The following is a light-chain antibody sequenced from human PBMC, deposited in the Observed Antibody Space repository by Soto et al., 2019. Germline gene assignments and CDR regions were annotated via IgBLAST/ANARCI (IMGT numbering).Light chain of an antibody. V-gene: IGKV1-5*01. CDR1: QSISSW. CDR2: DAS. J-gene: IGKJ2*01. Sequence: DIQMTQSPSTLSASVGDRFTITCLSSQSISSWLAWYQQKPGKAPKLLIYDASSLESGVPSRFSGSGSGTEFTLTISSLQPDDFATYYCQQYNSYSPYTFGQGTKVDIK. CDR3: QQYNSYSPYT.